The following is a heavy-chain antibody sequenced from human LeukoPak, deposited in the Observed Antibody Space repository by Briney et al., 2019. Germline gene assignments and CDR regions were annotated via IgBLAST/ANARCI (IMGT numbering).Heavy chain of an antibody. Sequence: GGSLRLSCAASGFTFSRYAMEWVRQAPGKGLEWVASIDGPSDSIYYANSVEGRFTISRDDAKNSVFLQMDSLRAEDTAIYYCARLVCTTIPCYGKFYFDYWGQGTLVPVSS. D-gene: IGHD3-16*01. J-gene: IGHJ4*02. CDR2: IDGPSDSI. CDR1: GFTFSRYA. CDR3: ARLVCTTIPCYGKFYFDY. V-gene: IGHV3-21*06.